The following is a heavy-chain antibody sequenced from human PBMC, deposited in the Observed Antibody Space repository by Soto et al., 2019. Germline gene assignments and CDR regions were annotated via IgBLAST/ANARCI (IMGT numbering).Heavy chain of an antibody. CDR3: ARGSSSGLLGY. V-gene: IGHV1-69*02. CDR2: IIPILGIA. Sequence: QVQLVQSGAEVKKPGSSVKVSCKASGGTFSSYTISWVRQAPGQGLEWMGRIIPILGIANYAQKFQDRVTITADKSTSTAYMELSSLRSEDTAVYYCARGSSSGLLGYWGQGTLVTVSS. J-gene: IGHJ4*02. CDR1: GGTFSSYT. D-gene: IGHD6-6*01.